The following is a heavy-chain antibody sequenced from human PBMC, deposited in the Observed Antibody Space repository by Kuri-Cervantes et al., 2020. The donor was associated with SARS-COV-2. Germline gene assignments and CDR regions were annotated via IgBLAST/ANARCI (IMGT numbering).Heavy chain of an antibody. J-gene: IGHJ4*02. V-gene: IGHV3-33*01. Sequence: GESLKISCAASGFTFSSYGMHWVRQAPGKGLEWVAVIWYDGSNKYYADSVKGRFTISRDNSKNTLYLQMNSLRAEDTAVYYCARDYSSWYKGPFDHWGQGTLVTVSS. CDR1: GFTFSSYG. D-gene: IGHD6-13*01. CDR2: IWYDGSNK. CDR3: ARDYSSWYKGPFDH.